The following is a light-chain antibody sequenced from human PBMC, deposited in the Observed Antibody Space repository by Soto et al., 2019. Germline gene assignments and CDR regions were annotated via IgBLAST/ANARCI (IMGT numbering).Light chain of an antibody. J-gene: IGLJ1*01. CDR1: SSDVGAYNY. Sequence: QSALTQPASVSGSPGQSITISCTGTSSDVGAYNYVSWFQQYPGKAPKLMIYDVSNRPSGVSNRFSGSKSGNTASLTISGLQAEDEADYYCCSYTSSRNYVFGTGTKVTVL. CDR3: CSYTSSRNYV. CDR2: DVS. V-gene: IGLV2-14*01.